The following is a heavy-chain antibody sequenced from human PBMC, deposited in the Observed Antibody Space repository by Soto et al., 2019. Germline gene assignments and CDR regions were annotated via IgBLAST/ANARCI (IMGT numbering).Heavy chain of an antibody. CDR1: GGTFSSDG. Sequence: QIQLVHSGAEVRKPGSSVKVSCKASGGTFSSDGISWVRQAPGQGREWMGGIFPVFATTRYAQKFQGRVTITADASTSTVDLELNSITSEDTATYYCARGHYVSSGSVATSYYYYGMDVWGQGTTVTVSS. CDR3: ARGHYVSSGSVATSYYYYGMDV. D-gene: IGHD3-10*01. J-gene: IGHJ6*01. V-gene: IGHV1-69*01. CDR2: IFPVFATT.